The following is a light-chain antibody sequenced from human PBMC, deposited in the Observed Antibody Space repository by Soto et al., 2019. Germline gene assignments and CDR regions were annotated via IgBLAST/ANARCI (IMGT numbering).Light chain of an antibody. CDR1: QDISNY. CDR2: DAS. J-gene: IGKJ5*01. V-gene: IGKV1-33*01. Sequence: EIKTTQSPSYLSASVGDRVTRTCQASQDISNYVNWYQQKPGTAPKLRIYDASNLETGVPSRGSGSGAGTDFTCTSSSLQPEDIATYYCQQYDNLPITFGQGTRLEIK. CDR3: QQYDNLPIT.